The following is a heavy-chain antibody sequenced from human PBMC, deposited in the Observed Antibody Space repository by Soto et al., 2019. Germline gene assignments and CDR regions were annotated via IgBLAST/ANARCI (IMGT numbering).Heavy chain of an antibody. D-gene: IGHD3-3*01. CDR1: GFTFSSYA. V-gene: IGHV3-23*01. Sequence: EVQLLESGGGLVQPGGSLRLSCAASGFTFSSYAMSWVRQAPGKGLEWVSAISGSGGSTYYADSVKGRFTISRDNSKNTLYLQMNSLRAEDTAVYYCAKSSGTYYDFWSCYYGFDYWGQGTLVTVSS. CDR3: AKSSGTYYDFWSCYYGFDY. J-gene: IGHJ4*02. CDR2: ISGSGGST.